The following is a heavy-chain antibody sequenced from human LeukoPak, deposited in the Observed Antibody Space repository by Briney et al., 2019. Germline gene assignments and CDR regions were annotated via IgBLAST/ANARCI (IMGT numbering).Heavy chain of an antibody. CDR1: GGSFSGYY. V-gene: IGHV4-34*01. CDR2: LNHSGST. Sequence: SETLSLTCAVYGGSFSGYYWSWIRQPPGKGLEWIGELNHSGSTNYNPSLKSRVTISVDTSKNQFSLKLSSVTAADTAVYYCARGTMVRGVIIVRPFDYWGQGTLVTVPS. J-gene: IGHJ4*02. D-gene: IGHD3-10*01. CDR3: ARGTMVRGVIIVRPFDY.